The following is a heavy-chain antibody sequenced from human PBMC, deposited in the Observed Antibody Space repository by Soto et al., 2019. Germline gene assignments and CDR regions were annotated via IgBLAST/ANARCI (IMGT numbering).Heavy chain of an antibody. D-gene: IGHD3-10*01. CDR3: AKTIGSFDY. CDR2: ISYDGSNK. V-gene: IGHV3-30*18. Sequence: QVQLVESGGGVVQPGRSLRLSCAASGFTFSSYGMHWVRQAPGKGLEWVAVISYDGSNKYYADSVKGRFTISRDNSKNTLYLQMNSLRAEDTAVYYCAKTIGSFDYWGQGTLATVSS. J-gene: IGHJ4*02. CDR1: GFTFSSYG.